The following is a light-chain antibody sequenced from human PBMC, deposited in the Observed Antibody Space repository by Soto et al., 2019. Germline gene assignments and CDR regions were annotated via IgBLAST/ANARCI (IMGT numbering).Light chain of an antibody. J-gene: IGKJ2*01. CDR3: QQYNSYPYT. V-gene: IGKV1-5*01. CDR2: DAS. CDR1: QSITSW. Sequence: DIQMTQSPSTLSASVGDRVTITCRASQSITSWLAWYQEKPGKAPKLLIYDASSLESGVPSRFSGSGSGTEFTLTISSLXPDDFATYYCQQYNSYPYTFGQGTKLEIK.